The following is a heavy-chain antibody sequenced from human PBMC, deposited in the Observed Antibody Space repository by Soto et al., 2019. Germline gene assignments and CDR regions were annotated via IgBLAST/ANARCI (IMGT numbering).Heavy chain of an antibody. CDR1: GYSFTSYW. D-gene: IGHD1-1*01. CDR3: ARCKCPNSFCWYNPFDY. Sequence: PGESLKISCKGSGYSFTSYWIGWVRQMPGKGLEWMGIIYPGDSATRYSPSFQGQVTISADKSISTAYLQWSSLKASDTAMYYCARCKCPNSFCWYNPFDYWGQGTLVTVSS. V-gene: IGHV5-51*01. CDR2: IYPGDSAT. J-gene: IGHJ4*02.